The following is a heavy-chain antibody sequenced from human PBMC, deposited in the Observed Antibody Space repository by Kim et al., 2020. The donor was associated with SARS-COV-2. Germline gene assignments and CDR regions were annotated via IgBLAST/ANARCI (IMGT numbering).Heavy chain of an antibody. CDR1: GFTFSGHY. V-gene: IGHV3-7*05. CDR2: IKQDGSEK. CDR3: ARNHCYYFDY. J-gene: IGHJ4*02. Sequence: GGSLRLSCADSGFTFSGHYMTWVRQAPGKGLEWVANIKQDGSEKLYVDSVKGRFTISRANAKKSLYMQMNSLRAEDTAMYYCARNHCYYFDYWGQGTLVTVSS.